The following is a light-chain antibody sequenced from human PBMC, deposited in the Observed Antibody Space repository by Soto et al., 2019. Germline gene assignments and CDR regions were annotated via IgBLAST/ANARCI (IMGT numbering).Light chain of an antibody. J-gene: IGKJ2*01. CDR1: QSVSSN. CDR3: QQYNNWPPEYT. CDR2: GAS. V-gene: IGKV3-15*01. Sequence: EIVMTQSPATLSVSPGERATLSCRASQSVSSNLAWYHQKPGQAPRLLIYGASTRATGIPARFSGSGSGTEFTLTIRSLQSEDFAVYYCQQYNNWPPEYTFGQGTKLEIK.